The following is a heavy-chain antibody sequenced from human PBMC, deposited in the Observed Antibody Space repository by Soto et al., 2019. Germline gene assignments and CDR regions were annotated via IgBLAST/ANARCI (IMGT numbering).Heavy chain of an antibody. V-gene: IGHV4-30-4*01. CDR3: ARAGVLLWFGELFSNWFDP. CDR1: GGSISSGDYY. J-gene: IGHJ5*02. D-gene: IGHD3-10*01. Sequence: QVQLQESGPGLVKPSQTLSLTCTVSGGSISSGDYYWSWIRQPPGKGLEWIGYIYYSGSTYYNPSLKSRVTISVDTSKNQFSLKLSSVTAADTAVYYCARAGVLLWFGELFSNWFDPWGQGTLVTVSS. CDR2: IYYSGST.